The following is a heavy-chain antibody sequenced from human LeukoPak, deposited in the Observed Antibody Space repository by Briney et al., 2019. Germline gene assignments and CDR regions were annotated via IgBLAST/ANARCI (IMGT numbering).Heavy chain of an antibody. CDR2: ISYDGGST. Sequence: GGSLRLSCAASGFTLSSTSYGMHWVRQAPGKGLEWVAMISYDGGSTYYADSVKGRFIISRDSSNNAVYLQMNSLRAEDTAVYYCVGYSSGYYPPLDYWGQGTLVTVSS. CDR1: GFTLSSTSYG. V-gene: IGHV3-30*04. CDR3: VGYSSGYYPPLDY. D-gene: IGHD3-22*01. J-gene: IGHJ4*02.